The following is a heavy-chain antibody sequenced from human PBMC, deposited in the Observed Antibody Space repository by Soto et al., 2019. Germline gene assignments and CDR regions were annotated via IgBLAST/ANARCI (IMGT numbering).Heavy chain of an antibody. CDR1: GFTFNYYW. Sequence: GGSMRLSCAASGFTFNYYWMTWVRQAPGKGLEWVANVKPDGSATFYADSLKGRFTISRDNAKNSVSLQMDSLRADDTAVYYCARDRERVTENGGIALGAMEVWGHGTTVTVSS. V-gene: IGHV3-7*03. CDR3: ARDRERVTENGGIALGAMEV. D-gene: IGHD1-1*01. CDR2: VKPDGSAT. J-gene: IGHJ6*02.